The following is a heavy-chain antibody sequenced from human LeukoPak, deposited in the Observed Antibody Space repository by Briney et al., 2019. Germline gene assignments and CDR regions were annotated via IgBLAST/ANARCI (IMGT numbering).Heavy chain of an antibody. D-gene: IGHD3-3*01. CDR1: GFTFSTYW. V-gene: IGHV3-7*01. Sequence: PGGSLRLSCAASGFTFSTYWMSWVRQAPGKGLEWVANIKQDGSEKYHVDSVKGRFTTSRDNAKNSLYLQMNSLRVEDTAVYYCARGAFGVDLPSGYWGQGTLVTVSS. CDR3: ARGAFGVDLPSGY. CDR2: IKQDGSEK. J-gene: IGHJ4*02.